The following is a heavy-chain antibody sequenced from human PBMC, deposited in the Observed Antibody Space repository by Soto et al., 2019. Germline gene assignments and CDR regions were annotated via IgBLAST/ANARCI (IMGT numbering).Heavy chain of an antibody. D-gene: IGHD6-13*01. V-gene: IGHV3-30*18. Sequence: XASLRLSCAASGFTFGNYGMHWVRQAPGKGLEWVAVISHDGSDKYYADSMKGRFIISRDNSENTLFLNMNSLKPEDTAVYYCAKENQHLVHDYWGQGTLVTVSS. CDR2: ISHDGSDK. CDR1: GFTFGNYG. J-gene: IGHJ4*02. CDR3: AKENQHLVHDY.